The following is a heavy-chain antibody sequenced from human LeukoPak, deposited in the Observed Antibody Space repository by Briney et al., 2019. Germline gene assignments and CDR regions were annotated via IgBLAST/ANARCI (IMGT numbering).Heavy chain of an antibody. D-gene: IGHD6-19*01. CDR1: GGSISSYY. J-gene: IGHJ1*01. Sequence: SDTLSLTCAVSGGSISSYYWSWIRQPPGKALEWIGYIYYSGSPNYSPSLKSRVTISGDTSKNQLSLKLSSVTAADTAVYYCARAGISGWPYFQHWGQGTLVTASS. V-gene: IGHV4-59*07. CDR2: IYYSGSP. CDR3: ARAGISGWPYFQH.